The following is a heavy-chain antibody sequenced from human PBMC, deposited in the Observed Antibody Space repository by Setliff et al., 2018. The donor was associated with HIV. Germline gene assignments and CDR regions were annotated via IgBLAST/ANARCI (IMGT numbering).Heavy chain of an antibody. V-gene: IGHV1-3*03. CDR1: GYTFTNYA. CDR2: INAGNGNT. CDR3: ARGATYKWGYESYFDY. D-gene: IGHD1-20*01. Sequence: ASVKVSCKASGYTFTNYAIHWVRQAPGQRLEWMGWINAGNGNTKYSQEFQDRVTITRDTSASTAYMELSSLRSEDVAVYYCARGATYKWGYESYFDYWGQGSLVTVSS. J-gene: IGHJ4*02.